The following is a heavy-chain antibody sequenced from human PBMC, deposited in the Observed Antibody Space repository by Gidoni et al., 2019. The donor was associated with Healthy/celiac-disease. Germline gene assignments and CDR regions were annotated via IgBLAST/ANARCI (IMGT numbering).Heavy chain of an antibody. CDR3: ARTFRLPPRPNNYDILTGPTNWFDP. Sequence: QLQLQESGPGLVNPFYTLSLTSTSPGGPIRSSGSYWGWIPQPQGNGLEWIGSIYYRGGPYFNPSLESRVTISVDTSKNQFSLKLSSVTAADTAVYYCARTFRLPPRPNNYDILTGPTNWFDPWGQGTLVTVSS. V-gene: IGHV4-39*01. J-gene: IGHJ5*02. CDR2: IYYRGGP. CDR1: GGPIRSSGSY. D-gene: IGHD3-9*01.